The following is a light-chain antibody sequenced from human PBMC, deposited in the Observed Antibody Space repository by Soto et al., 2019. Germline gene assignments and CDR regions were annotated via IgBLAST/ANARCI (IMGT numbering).Light chain of an antibody. J-gene: IGKJ1*01. CDR2: EAS. CDR1: QSVSTY. CDR3: QQRSHWPRT. V-gene: IGKV3-11*01. Sequence: EVVLTQSPATMSLYPGEGATLSCRASQSVSTYLAWYQQKPGQAPRLLIFEASKRATGIPDRISGSGSGTDFTLTISSLEPEDFAVYYCQQRSHWPRTFGQGTKVEMK.